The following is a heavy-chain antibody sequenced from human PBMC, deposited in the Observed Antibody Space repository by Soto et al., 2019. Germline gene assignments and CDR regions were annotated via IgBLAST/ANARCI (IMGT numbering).Heavy chain of an antibody. Sequence: QVQLQESGPGLVTPSGTLSLTCSVSGDSVSSNSYYWTWIRQPPGKTLEWVGFILSSGGTSTNPSRRCRLSMSVDTSKNQFSMRLTSVTAADTGVYFCAKGFSTGMYVDSWGRGTLVTVSS. D-gene: IGHD6-19*01. J-gene: IGHJ5*01. CDR2: ILSSGGT. CDR3: AKGFSTGMYVDS. V-gene: IGHV4-61*01. CDR1: GDSVSSNSYY.